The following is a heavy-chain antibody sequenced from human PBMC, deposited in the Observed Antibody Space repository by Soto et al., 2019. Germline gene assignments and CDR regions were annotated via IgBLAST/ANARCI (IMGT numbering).Heavy chain of an antibody. D-gene: IGHD3-22*01. V-gene: IGHV3-74*01. CDR2: INSDGSST. J-gene: IGHJ4*02. CDR1: GFTFSTYW. CDR3: AREAYYYDSSGYYSVSDFDY. Sequence: PGGSLRLSCAASGFTFSTYWMHWVRRAPGKGLVWVSRINSDGSSTSYADSVKGRFTISRDNAKNTLYLQMKSLRAEDTGVYYCAREAYYYDSSGYYSVSDFDYWGQGTLVTVSS.